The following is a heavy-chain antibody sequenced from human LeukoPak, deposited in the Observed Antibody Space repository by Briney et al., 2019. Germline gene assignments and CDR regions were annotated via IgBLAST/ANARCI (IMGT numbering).Heavy chain of an antibody. D-gene: IGHD1-26*01. CDR3: ARDRPPSVGATILDY. CDR2: ISSSGSTI. V-gene: IGHV3-11*01. Sequence: PGGSLRPSCAASGFTFSDYYMSWIRQAPGKGLEWVSYISSSGSTIYYADSVKGRFTISRDNAKNSLYLQMNSLRAEDTAVYYCARDRPPSVGATILDYWGQGTLVTVSS. J-gene: IGHJ4*02. CDR1: GFTFSDYY.